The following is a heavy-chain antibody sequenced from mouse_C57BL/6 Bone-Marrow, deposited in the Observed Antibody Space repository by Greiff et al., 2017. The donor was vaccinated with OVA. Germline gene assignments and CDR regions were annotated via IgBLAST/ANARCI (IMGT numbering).Heavy chain of an antibody. CDR3: AYYYGSGLGFAY. CDR2: IYPGGGYT. D-gene: IGHD1-1*01. V-gene: IGHV1-63*01. J-gene: IGHJ3*01. Sequence: QVQLKQSGAELVRPGTSVKMSCKASGYTFTNYWIGWAKQRPGHGLEWIGDIYPGGGYTNYNEKFKGKATLTADKSSSTAYMKFSSLTSEDSAVFYCAYYYGSGLGFAYWGQGTLLTVSA. CDR1: GYTFTNYW.